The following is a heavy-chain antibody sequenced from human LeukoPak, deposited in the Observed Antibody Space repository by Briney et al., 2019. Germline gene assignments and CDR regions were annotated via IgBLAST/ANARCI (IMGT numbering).Heavy chain of an antibody. CDR1: GFTFRSYW. CDR2: IKEDGSEE. CDR3: ARDLWQQLLLDY. D-gene: IGHD6-13*01. J-gene: IGHJ4*02. V-gene: IGHV3-7*01. Sequence: GGSLRLSCAASGFTFRSYWMTWVRQPPGKGLEWMANIKEDGSEEYYADSMKGRFTISRDNAKNSLYLQMNSLRAEDTAVYYCARDLWQQLLLDYWGQGTLVTVSS.